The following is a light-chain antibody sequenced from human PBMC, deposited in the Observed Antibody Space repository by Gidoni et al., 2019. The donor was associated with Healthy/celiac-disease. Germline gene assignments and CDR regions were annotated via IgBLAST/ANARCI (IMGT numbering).Light chain of an antibody. CDR1: QSISSY. J-gene: IGKJ2*01. CDR2: AAS. Sequence: DIQMTQSPSSLSASVGDRVTITCRASQSISSYLNWYQQKPGKAPKLLIYAASSLQSGVPSRFSGSGSGTDFTLTISSLQPEDFATYYCQQSYSTPNTFGQGNKREIK. V-gene: IGKV1-39*01. CDR3: QQSYSTPNT.